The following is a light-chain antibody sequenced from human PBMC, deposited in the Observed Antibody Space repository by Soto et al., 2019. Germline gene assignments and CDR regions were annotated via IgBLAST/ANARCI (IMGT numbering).Light chain of an antibody. V-gene: IGKV3-11*01. J-gene: IGKJ4*01. CDR2: DVS. CDR3: QQRPNWPLT. CDR1: QSISSH. Sequence: EIVLTQSPATLSLSPGERATLSCRASQSISSHLAWYQQKPGQAPRLLMYDVSNRATDIPARFSGSGSWTEFTLTISSLEPEEFAVYYCQQRPNWPLTFGGGTKVEIK.